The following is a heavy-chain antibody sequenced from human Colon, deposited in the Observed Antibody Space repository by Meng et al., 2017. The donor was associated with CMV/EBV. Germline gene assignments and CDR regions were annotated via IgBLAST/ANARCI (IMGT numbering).Heavy chain of an antibody. V-gene: IGHV3-11*04. J-gene: IGHJ4*02. CDR3: ARDSLKSSPFGDFDY. CDR2: ITNRGGTI. D-gene: IGHD3-10*01. CDR1: GFTFSDHY. Sequence: GESLKISCAASGFTFSDHYMSWVRQAPGKGLEWVAYITNRGGTIYYADSVKGRFTISRDNAKNSLFLQMNSLRAEDTAVYYCARDSLKSSPFGDFDYWGQGTPVTVSS.